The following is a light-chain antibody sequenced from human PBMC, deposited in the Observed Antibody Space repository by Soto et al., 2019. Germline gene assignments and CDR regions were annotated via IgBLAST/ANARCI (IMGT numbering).Light chain of an antibody. CDR2: AAS. CDR3: QQVNSFPTT. J-gene: IGKJ2*01. V-gene: IGKV1-12*01. CDR1: QVISSW. Sequence: DIQMTQSPSSVSASVGDRVTITCRASQVISSWLAWYQQKPGKAPKLLIYAASSLQSGVPSRFSGRGSGTDFPLTISSLQPEDCATYYCQQVNSFPTTFGQGTKLEIK.